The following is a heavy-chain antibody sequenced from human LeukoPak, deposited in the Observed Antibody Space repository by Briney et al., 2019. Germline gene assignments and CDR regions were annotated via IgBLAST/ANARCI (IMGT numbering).Heavy chain of an antibody. CDR3: ARDHSSGWYGGY. CDR1: GFTFSSYA. CDR2: ISYDGSNK. Sequence: GKSLRLSCAASGFTFSSYAMHWVRQAPGKGLEWVAVISYDGSNKYYADSVKGRFTISRDNSKNTLYLQMNSLRAEDTAVYYCARDHSSGWYGGYWGQGTLVTVSS. V-gene: IGHV3-30-3*01. D-gene: IGHD6-19*01. J-gene: IGHJ4*02.